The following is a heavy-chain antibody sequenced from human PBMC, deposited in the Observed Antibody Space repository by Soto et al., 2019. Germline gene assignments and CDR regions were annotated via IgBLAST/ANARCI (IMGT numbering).Heavy chain of an antibody. V-gene: IGHV5-51*01. Sequence: GESLKISCKGSGYSFTSYWIGWVRQMPGKGLEWMGIIYPGDSDTRYSPSFQGQVTISADKSISTAYLQWSSLKASDTAMYYCARILVGAQYYYYYGMDVWGQGTTVTVSS. CDR1: GYSFTSYW. CDR2: IYPGDSDT. J-gene: IGHJ6*02. D-gene: IGHD1-26*01. CDR3: ARILVGAQYYYYYGMDV.